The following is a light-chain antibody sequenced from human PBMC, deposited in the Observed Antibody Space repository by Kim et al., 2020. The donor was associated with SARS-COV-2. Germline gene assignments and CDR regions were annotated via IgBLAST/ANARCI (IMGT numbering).Light chain of an antibody. J-gene: IGKJ1*01. CDR1: QSISTW. CDR2: GAS. CDR3: QQYDSYSWT. V-gene: IGKV1-5*01. Sequence: ASVGDRVTITCRASQSISTWVAWYQQKPGKAPSLLIFGASTLPSGVPSRFSGSGSGTEFTLTINSLQPDDFATYYCQQYDSYSWTFGHGTKVDIK.